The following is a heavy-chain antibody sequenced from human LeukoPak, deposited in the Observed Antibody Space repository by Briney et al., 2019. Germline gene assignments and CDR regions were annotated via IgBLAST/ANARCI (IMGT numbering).Heavy chain of an antibody. CDR1: GYTFTSYG. Sequence: ASVKVSCKASGYTFTSYGISWVRQAPGQGLEWMGWISAYNGNTNYAQKLQGRVTMTTDTSTSTAYMELRSLRSDDAAVYYCATGQAYCGGDCYFDYWGQGTLVTVSS. CDR3: ATGQAYCGGDCYFDY. J-gene: IGHJ4*02. CDR2: ISAYNGNT. D-gene: IGHD2-21*02. V-gene: IGHV1-18*01.